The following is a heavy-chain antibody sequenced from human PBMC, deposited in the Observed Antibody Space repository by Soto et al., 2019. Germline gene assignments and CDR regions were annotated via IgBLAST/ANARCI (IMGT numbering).Heavy chain of an antibody. CDR1: GFTFSSYA. CDR2: ISGSGGST. V-gene: IGHV3-23*01. CDR3: AKLSGGNSNYYYYGMDV. Sequence: GGSLRLSCAASGFTFSSYAMSWVRQAPGKGLEWVSAISGSGGSTYYADSVKGRFTISRDNSKNTLYLQMNSLRAEDTAVYYCAKLSGGNSNYYYYGMDVWGQGTTVTVSS. D-gene: IGHD2-21*02. J-gene: IGHJ6*02.